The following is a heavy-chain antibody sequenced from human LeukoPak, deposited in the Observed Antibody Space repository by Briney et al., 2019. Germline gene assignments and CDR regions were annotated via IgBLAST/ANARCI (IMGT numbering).Heavy chain of an antibody. Sequence: PSETLSLTCTVSGGPISSYYWSWIRQPAGKGLEWIGRIYTSGSTNYNPSLKSRVTMSVDTSKNQFSLKLSSVTAADTAVYYCASSAFGEFTYYFDYWGQGTLVTVSS. CDR3: ASSAFGEFTYYFDY. CDR2: IYTSGST. V-gene: IGHV4-4*07. CDR1: GGPISSYY. J-gene: IGHJ4*02. D-gene: IGHD3-10*01.